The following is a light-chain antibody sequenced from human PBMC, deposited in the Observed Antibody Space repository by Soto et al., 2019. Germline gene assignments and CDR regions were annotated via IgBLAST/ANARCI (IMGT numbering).Light chain of an antibody. CDR1: QSINRW. V-gene: IGKV1-5*01. Sequence: IQLTQSPSSLSASVGDRVTITCRASQSINRWLAWYQHKPGKAPKLLIYNAFTSESGVPSRFSGSGSGTEFTLTISSLQPDDFATYYCQQYINYPLTFGGGTNVEI. CDR3: QQYINYPLT. J-gene: IGKJ4*01. CDR2: NAF.